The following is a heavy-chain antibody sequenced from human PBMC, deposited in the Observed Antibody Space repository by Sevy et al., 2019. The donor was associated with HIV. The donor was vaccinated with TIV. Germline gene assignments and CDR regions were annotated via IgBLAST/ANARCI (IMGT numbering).Heavy chain of an antibody. CDR1: GFTFSSYA. CDR3: ARDQHDYAGNLRTGWFDP. CDR2: ISYDGSNK. J-gene: IGHJ5*02. Sequence: GGSLRLSCAASGFTFSSYAMHWVLQAPGKGLEWVAVISYDGSNKYYADSVKGRFTISRDNSKNTLYLQVKSLRTEDTAVYYCARDQHDYAGNLRTGWFDPWGQGTLVTVSS. D-gene: IGHD4-17*01. V-gene: IGHV3-30-3*01.